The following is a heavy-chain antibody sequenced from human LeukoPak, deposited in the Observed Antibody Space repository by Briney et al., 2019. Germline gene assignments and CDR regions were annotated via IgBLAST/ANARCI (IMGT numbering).Heavy chain of an antibody. CDR1: GFTFSDYY. D-gene: IGHD1-1*01. CDR2: INHSGST. CDR3: ALGKGMDV. V-gene: IGHV4-34*08. Sequence: GSLRLSCAASGFTFSDYYMSWIRQPPGKGLEWIGEINHSGSTKCNPSLKSRVTIPVDTSKNQFSLKLSSVTAADTAVYYCALGKGMDVWGQGTTVTVSS. J-gene: IGHJ6*02.